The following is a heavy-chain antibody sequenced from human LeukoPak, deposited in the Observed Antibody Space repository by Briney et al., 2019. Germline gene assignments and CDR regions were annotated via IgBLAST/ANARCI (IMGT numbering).Heavy chain of an antibody. D-gene: IGHD3-10*01. J-gene: IGHJ4*02. CDR3: AKAEGSGNKLFDY. V-gene: IGHV3-23*01. Sequence: GGSLRLSCAASGFSFSSYAMSWVRQAPGKGLEWVSAISGGGGTTYFADSVKGRFTISRDNSRNTLYLQMNSLRAEDTALYSWAKAEGSGNKLFDYWGQETLVTVSS. CDR2: ISGGGGTT. CDR1: GFSFSSYA.